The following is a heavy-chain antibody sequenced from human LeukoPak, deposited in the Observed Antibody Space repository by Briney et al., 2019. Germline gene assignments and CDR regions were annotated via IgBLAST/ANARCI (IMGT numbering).Heavy chain of an antibody. J-gene: IGHJ4*02. CDR3: ARDWRWLQYPYFDY. D-gene: IGHD5-24*01. V-gene: IGHV3-7*01. CDR1: GFTFSSYG. CDR2: IKQDGSEK. Sequence: GGSLRLSCAASGFTFSSYGMHWVRQAPGKGLEWVANIKQDGSEKYYVDSVKGRFTISRDNAKNSLYLQMNSLRAEDTAVYYCARDWRWLQYPYFDYWGQGTLVTVSS.